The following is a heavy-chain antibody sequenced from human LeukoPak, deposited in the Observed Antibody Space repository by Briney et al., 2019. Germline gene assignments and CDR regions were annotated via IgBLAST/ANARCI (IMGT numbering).Heavy chain of an antibody. CDR2: ISAYNGNT. Sequence: ASVKVSCKASGYTFTSYGISWVRQAPGQGLEWMGWISAYNGNTNYAQKLQGRVTMTTDTSTSTAYMELRSLRSDDTAVYYCAREATVTDGDWMIGYWGQGTLVTVSS. CDR3: AREATVTDGDWMIGY. V-gene: IGHV1-18*04. CDR1: GYTFTSYG. J-gene: IGHJ4*02. D-gene: IGHD4-17*01.